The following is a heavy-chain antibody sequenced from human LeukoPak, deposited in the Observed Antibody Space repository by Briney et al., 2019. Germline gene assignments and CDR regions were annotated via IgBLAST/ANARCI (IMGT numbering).Heavy chain of an antibody. J-gene: IGHJ4*02. Sequence: GGSLRLSCAASGFTCSSYWMTWVRQAPGKGLEWVSYISSSSSTIYYADSVKGRFTITRDNAKNSLYLQMNSLRAEDTAVYYCAKDGLVDTAMVWFDYWGQGTLVTVSS. CDR1: GFTCSSYW. D-gene: IGHD5-18*01. CDR2: ISSSSSTI. CDR3: AKDGLVDTAMVWFDY. V-gene: IGHV3-48*01.